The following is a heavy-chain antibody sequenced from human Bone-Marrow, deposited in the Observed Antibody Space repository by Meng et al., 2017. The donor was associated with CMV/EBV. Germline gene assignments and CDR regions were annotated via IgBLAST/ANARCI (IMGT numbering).Heavy chain of an antibody. CDR1: GFTFSSYA. CDR2: ISYDGSNK. Sequence: GGSLRLSCAASGFTFSSYAMHWVRQAPGKGLEWVAVISYDGSNKYYADSVKGRFTISRDNAKNSLYLQMNSLRAEDTAVYYCATDTPTVTLDYCGQGTLVTVSS. D-gene: IGHD4-17*01. CDR3: ATDTPTVTLDY. J-gene: IGHJ4*02. V-gene: IGHV3-30-3*01.